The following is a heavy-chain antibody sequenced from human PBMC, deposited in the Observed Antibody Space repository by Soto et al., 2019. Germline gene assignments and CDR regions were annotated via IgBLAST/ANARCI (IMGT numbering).Heavy chain of an antibody. CDR2: IRWNSGSI. V-gene: IGHV3-9*01. CDR1: GFTFDDYA. D-gene: IGHD3-22*01. Sequence: EVQLVESGGGLVQPGRSLRLSCADSGFTFDDYAMHWVRQAPGKGLEWVSGIRWNSGSIGYADSVKGRFTISRDNDNNSLYQQMNRLRAEDTAFDYCAKNNHAPYESCETGWFDPWGQGTLVTVSS. J-gene: IGHJ5*02. CDR3: AKNNHAPYESCETGWFDP.